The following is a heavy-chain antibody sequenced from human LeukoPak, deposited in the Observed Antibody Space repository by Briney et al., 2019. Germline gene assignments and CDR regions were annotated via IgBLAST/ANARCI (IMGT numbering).Heavy chain of an antibody. CDR2: IYYSGST. CDR1: GGSISTSSYY. J-gene: IGHJ4*02. D-gene: IGHD6-13*01. CDR3: ARGSWVDY. V-gene: IGHV4-39*07. Sequence: SETLSLTCTVSGGSISTSSYYWGWIRQPPGKGLEWIGSIYYSGSTFYNPSLKSRVTISVDTSKNQFSLRLTSVTAADTAVYYCARGSWVDYWGQGTLVTVSS.